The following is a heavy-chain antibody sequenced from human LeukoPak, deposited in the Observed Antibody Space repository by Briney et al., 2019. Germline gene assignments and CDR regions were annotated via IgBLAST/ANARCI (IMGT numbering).Heavy chain of an antibody. V-gene: IGHV4-39*01. CDR1: GGSISSSSYS. Sequence: SETLSLTCTVSGGSISSSSYSWGWIRQPPGKGLEWIGSIYYSGSTYYNPSLKSRVTISVDTSKNQFSLKLSSVTAADTAVYYCARLKLGAYFDLWGRGTLVTVSS. D-gene: IGHD3-16*01. CDR3: ARLKLGAYFDL. CDR2: IYYSGST. J-gene: IGHJ2*01.